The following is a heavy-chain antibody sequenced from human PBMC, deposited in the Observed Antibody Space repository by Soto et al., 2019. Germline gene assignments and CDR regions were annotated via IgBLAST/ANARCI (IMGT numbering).Heavy chain of an antibody. CDR2: MEPSTGRT. D-gene: IGHD6-19*01. J-gene: IGHJ4*02. V-gene: IGHV1-8*01. Sequence: WSSVKVSCTASGYSFTSLDINWVRQTAGQGLEWMGWMEPSTGRTGYAQKFQVRVTMTRDTSINTDYMELTTLTSDDTAFYYCERGVSAGHDDWGQGTLVTVYS. CDR1: GYSFTSLD. CDR3: ERGVSAGHDD.